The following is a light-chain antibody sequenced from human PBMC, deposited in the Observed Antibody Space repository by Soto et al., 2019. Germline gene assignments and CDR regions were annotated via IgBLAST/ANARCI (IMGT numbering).Light chain of an antibody. CDR2: DAS. CDR1: QSVSSTY. CDR3: QQYGNSPGFFT. V-gene: IGKV3-20*01. Sequence: EIVLTQSPGTLSLSPGERATLSCRASQSVSSTYLAWYQQKPGQAPRLLIYDASSRATGIPDKFSGSGSGTDFSLTSSRLEPEDFAVYYCQQYGNSPGFFTFGPGTRVDIK. J-gene: IGKJ3*01.